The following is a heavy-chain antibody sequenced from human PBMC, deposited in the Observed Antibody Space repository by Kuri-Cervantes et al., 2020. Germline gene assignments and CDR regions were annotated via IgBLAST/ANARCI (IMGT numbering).Heavy chain of an antibody. V-gene: IGHV3-7*03. D-gene: IGHD6-13*01. CDR1: GFTFSSYW. CDR3: AKELAAGGSGAFDV. CDR2: IKQDGSEK. J-gene: IGHJ3*01. Sequence: GGSLRLSCAASGFTFSSYWMSWVRQAPGKGLEWVANIKQDGSEKYYVDSVKGRFTISRDQSKSTLYLQMNSLRDENTAIYYRAKELAAGGSGAFDVWGQGTLVTVSS.